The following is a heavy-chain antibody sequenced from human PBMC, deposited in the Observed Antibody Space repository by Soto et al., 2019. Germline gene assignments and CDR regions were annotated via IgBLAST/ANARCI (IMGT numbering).Heavy chain of an antibody. Sequence: QLQLQESGSRLVKPSQTLSLTCAVSGGSISRAGYSWSWIRQSPGKGLEWIGYIYNSGSTFYNPSLKSRLTTSVDRSKNQLSLQPNSVTAADTAVYYCASSRVVTTYFDYWGQGTLVTVSS. V-gene: IGHV4-30-2*06. D-gene: IGHD2-21*02. CDR1: GGSISRAGYS. CDR3: ASSRVVTTYFDY. J-gene: IGHJ4*02. CDR2: IYNSGST.